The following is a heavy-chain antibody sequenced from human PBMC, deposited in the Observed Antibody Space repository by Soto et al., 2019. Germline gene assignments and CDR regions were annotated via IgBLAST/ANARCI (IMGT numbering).Heavy chain of an antibody. V-gene: IGHV4-59*08. D-gene: IGHD3-10*01. J-gene: IGHJ6*02. CDR3: ARHSPPFFYGSGPWDV. CDR2: IYSSGST. Sequence: SETMSLTWTVSGGSISDSCWSCIRQKPGKGLEWNGYIYSSGSTNYNPSLKSRVTISVDTSKNQFSLKLSSLIAADTAVYYCARHSPPFFYGSGPWDVWGQGTTVTVSS. CDR1: GGSISDSC.